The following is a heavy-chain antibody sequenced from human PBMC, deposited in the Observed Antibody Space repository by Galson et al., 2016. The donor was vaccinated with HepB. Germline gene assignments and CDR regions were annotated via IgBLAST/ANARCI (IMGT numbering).Heavy chain of an antibody. Sequence: SLRLSCAASGFPINEPTIHWVRHPPARGLEWVSLITWDGVNILYADSVKGRFTTSRDNNKDSVYLQMNSLRSEDTALYYCVRAVKDGYNQLKYWGQGTLVTVSS. CDR2: ITWDGVNI. V-gene: IGHV3-43*01. J-gene: IGHJ4*02. D-gene: IGHD5-24*01. CDR1: GFPINEPT. CDR3: VRAVKDGYNQLKY.